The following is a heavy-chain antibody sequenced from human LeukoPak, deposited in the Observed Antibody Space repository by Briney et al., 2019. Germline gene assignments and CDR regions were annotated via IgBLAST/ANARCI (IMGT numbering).Heavy chain of an antibody. CDR2: ISSSSSTM. CDR3: ARAPNISDYSAGYWYFDL. V-gene: IGHV3-48*04. J-gene: IGHJ2*01. CDR1: GFTFSNYA. Sequence: GGSLRLSCAASGFTFSNYAVNWVRQAPGKGLEWVSYISSSSSTMYYADSVKGRFTISRDNAKNSLYLQMNSLRAEDTAVYYCARAPNISDYSAGYWYFDLWGRGTLVTVSS. D-gene: IGHD3-22*01.